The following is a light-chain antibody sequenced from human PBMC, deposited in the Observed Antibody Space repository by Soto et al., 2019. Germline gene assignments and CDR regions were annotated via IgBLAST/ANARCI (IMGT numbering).Light chain of an antibody. CDR2: DDG. Sequence: SYELTQPPSVSVAPGQTARITCGGDNIGSQSVHWYQQRPNQAPVLVVYDDGDRPSGIPERFSGSNSGNTATLTITRAEAGDEADFFCQVCHSSNDHCVFGSGTKLTVL. V-gene: IGLV3-21*02. CDR1: NIGSQS. J-gene: IGLJ1*01. CDR3: QVCHSSNDHCV.